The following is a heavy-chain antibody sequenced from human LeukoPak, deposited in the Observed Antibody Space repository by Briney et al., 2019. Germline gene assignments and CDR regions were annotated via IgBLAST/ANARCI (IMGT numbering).Heavy chain of an antibody. CDR2: ISAYNGNT. Sequence: ASVKVSCKASGYTFTSYGISWVRQATGQGLEWMGWISAYNGNTNYAQKLQGRVTMTTDTSTSTAYMELRSLRSDDTAVYYCARPLRIAARPYYYGMDVWGQGTTVTVSS. CDR1: GYTFTSYG. CDR3: ARPLRIAARPYYYGMDV. V-gene: IGHV1-18*01. J-gene: IGHJ6*02. D-gene: IGHD6-6*01.